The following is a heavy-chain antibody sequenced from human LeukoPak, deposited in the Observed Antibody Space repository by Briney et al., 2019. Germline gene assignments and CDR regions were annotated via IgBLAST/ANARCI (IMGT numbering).Heavy chain of an antibody. Sequence: GSLRLSCAASGFTFSDYYMSWIRQAPGKGLEWVSYISSSGSTIYYADSVKGRFTISRGNAKNSLYLQMNSLRAEDTAVYYCARDLLRYSSSWGALGYWGQGTLVTVSS. CDR2: ISSSGSTI. V-gene: IGHV3-11*01. CDR3: ARDLLRYSSSWGALGY. CDR1: GFTFSDYY. J-gene: IGHJ4*02. D-gene: IGHD6-13*01.